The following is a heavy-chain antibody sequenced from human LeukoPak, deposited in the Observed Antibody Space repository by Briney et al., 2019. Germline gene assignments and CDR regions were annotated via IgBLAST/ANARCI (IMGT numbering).Heavy chain of an antibody. D-gene: IGHD1-26*01. V-gene: IGHV5-51*01. CDR2: IYPGDSDT. CDR3: ARPPYSGSYYHAFDI. J-gene: IGHJ3*02. CDR1: GYSFTSYW. Sequence: GESLKISCKGSGYSFTSYWTGWVRQMPGKGLEWMGIIYPGDSDTRYSPSFQGQVTISADRSISTAYLQWSSLKASDTAMYYCARPPYSGSYYHAFDIWGQGTMVAVSS.